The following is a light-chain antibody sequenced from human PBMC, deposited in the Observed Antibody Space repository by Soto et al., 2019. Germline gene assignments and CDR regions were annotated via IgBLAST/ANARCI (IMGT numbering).Light chain of an antibody. CDR2: AAS. V-gene: IGKV1-39*01. CDR3: QQSYGTPLT. CDR1: QSISNY. Sequence: DMEMTQSPSSLSASVGDRVTITCRASQSISNYLNWYQHKPGKVPKLLNYAASSLQSGVQTRFSGSGSGTDFTLTINSLQPEDFATYYYQQSYGTPLTFGGGTKMEIK. J-gene: IGKJ4*01.